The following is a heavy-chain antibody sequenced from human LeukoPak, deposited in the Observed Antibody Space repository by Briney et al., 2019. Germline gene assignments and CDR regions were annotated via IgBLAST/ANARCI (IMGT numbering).Heavy chain of an antibody. CDR1: GYTFSIYA. D-gene: IGHD3-22*01. Sequence: ASVKVSCKASGYTFSIYAMQWVRQAPGQRLEWMGWINAGNANTKYSQKFQGRVTISRDTSASTAYMELSSLRSEDTALYYCAGGVWSSRGMQYYFDYWGQGTLVTVSS. J-gene: IGHJ4*02. CDR3: AGGVWSSRGMQYYFDY. V-gene: IGHV1-3*01. CDR2: INAGNANT.